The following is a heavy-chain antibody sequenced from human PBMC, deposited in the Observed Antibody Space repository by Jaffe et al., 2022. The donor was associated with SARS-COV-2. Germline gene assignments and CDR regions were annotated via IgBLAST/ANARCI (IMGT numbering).Heavy chain of an antibody. CDR3: ARHGMIAVAGDYYYGMDV. CDR1: GGSISSSSYY. D-gene: IGHD6-19*01. V-gene: IGHV4-39*01. Sequence: QLQLQESGPGLVKPSETLSLTCTVSGGSISSSSYYWGWIRQPPGKGLEWIGSIYYSGSTYYNPSLKSRVTISVDTSKNQFSLKLSSVTAADTAVYYCARHGMIAVAGDYYYGMDVWGQGTTVTVSS. J-gene: IGHJ6*02. CDR2: IYYSGST.